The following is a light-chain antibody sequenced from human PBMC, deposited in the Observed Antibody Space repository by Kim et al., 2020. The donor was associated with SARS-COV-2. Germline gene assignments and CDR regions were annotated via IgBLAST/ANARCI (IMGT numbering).Light chain of an antibody. J-gene: IGKJ4*01. CDR1: QGISNF. CDR3: QYYNGPPLI. Sequence: DFQMTQSPSSLSASVGDRVTITCRASQGISNFLDWYQQKPGKAPKLLIYATSTLQSEVPSRFSGGGSGTDFTLTISGLQPEDVATYYCQYYNGPPLIFGGGTKVDIK. CDR2: ATS. V-gene: IGKV1-27*01.